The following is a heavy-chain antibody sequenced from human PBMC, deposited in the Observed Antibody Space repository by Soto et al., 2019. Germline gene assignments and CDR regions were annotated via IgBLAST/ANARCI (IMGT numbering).Heavy chain of an antibody. CDR1: GGSFSGYY. J-gene: IGHJ5*02. CDR3: ARYGSGSSVWFDP. V-gene: IGHV4-59*01. CDR2: IYYSGST. Sequence: SETLSLTCAVYGGSFSGYYWTWIRQPPGTGLEWIGYIYYSGSTNYNPSLKSRVTISVDTSKNQFSLKLSSVTAADTAVYYCARYGSGSSVWFDPWGQGILVTVSS. D-gene: IGHD3-10*01.